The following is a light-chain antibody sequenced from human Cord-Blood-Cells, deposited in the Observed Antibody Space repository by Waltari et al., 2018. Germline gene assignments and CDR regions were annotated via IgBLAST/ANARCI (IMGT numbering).Light chain of an antibody. CDR1: ILGDKY. CDR3: QAWDSSNVV. Sequence: SYELTQPPSVSVSPGQTASITGSGDILGDKYACWYQQTPGQSPVLVIYQDSKRPSGIPERSSGSNSGNTSTLTISGTQAMDEADYYCQAWDSSNVVFGGGTKLTVL. CDR2: QDS. J-gene: IGLJ2*01. V-gene: IGLV3-1*01.